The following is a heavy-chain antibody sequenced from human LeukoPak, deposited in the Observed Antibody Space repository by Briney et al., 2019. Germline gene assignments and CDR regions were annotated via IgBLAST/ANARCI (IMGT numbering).Heavy chain of an antibody. D-gene: IGHD3-22*01. CDR1: GYTLTELS. CDR2: FDPEDGET. Sequence: ASVKVSCKVSGYTLTELSMHWVRQAPGKGLEWMGGFDPEDGETIYAQKFQGRVTMTEDTSTDIAYMELSSLRSEDTAVYYCATGLYDSSGYRIYYFDYWGQGTLVTVSS. CDR3: ATGLYDSSGYRIYYFDY. J-gene: IGHJ4*02. V-gene: IGHV1-24*01.